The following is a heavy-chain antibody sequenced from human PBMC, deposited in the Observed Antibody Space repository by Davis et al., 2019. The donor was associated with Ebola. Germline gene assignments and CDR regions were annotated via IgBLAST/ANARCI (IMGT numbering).Heavy chain of an antibody. J-gene: IGHJ4*02. D-gene: IGHD6-13*01. CDR3: ARDGRHSSRYYDY. Sequence: MPSETLSLTCAVYGGSFSGYYWSWIRQPPGKGLEWIGEINHSGSTNYNPSLKSRVTISVDTSKNQFSLKLSSVTAADTAVYYCARDGRHSSRYYDYWGQGTLVTVPS. V-gene: IGHV4-34*01. CDR2: INHSGST. CDR1: GGSFSGYY.